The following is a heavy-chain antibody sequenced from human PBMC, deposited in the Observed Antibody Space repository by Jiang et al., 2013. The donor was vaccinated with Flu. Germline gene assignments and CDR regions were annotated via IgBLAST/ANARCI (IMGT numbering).Heavy chain of an antibody. V-gene: IGHV4-59*08. J-gene: IGHJ2*01. CDR1: GGPFSSDY. CDR2: IYYSESIDYSGTT. CDR3: ARLPPSAEVPEGYFDL. D-gene: IGHD4/OR15-4a*01. Sequence: VQLVESGPGLVKPSETLSLTCTVSGGPFSSDYWSWVRQPPGKGLQWIGSIYYSESIDYSGTTNYNPSLKSRVAISLDTSKKQFSLRLSSVTAADTAVYYCARLPPSAEVPEGYFDLVGPWHPGPLSPQ.